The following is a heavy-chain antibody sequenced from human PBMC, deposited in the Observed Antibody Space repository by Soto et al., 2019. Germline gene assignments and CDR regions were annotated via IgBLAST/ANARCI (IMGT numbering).Heavy chain of an antibody. J-gene: IGHJ5*02. Sequence: PGGSLTLSCAASGFTFSSYSMNWVRQAPGKGLEWVSRINSDGSSTSYADSVKGRFTISRDNAKNTLYLQMNSLRAEDTAVYYCARGVIMDLWGQGTLVTVSS. D-gene: IGHD3-3*01. V-gene: IGHV3-74*01. CDR3: ARGVIMDL. CDR1: GFTFSSYS. CDR2: INSDGSST.